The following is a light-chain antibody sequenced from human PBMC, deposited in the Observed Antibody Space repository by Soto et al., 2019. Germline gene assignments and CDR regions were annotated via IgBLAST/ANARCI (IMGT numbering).Light chain of an antibody. V-gene: IGLV2-11*01. CDR1: SSDVGAYNY. CDR3: CSYAGTYSYV. J-gene: IGLJ1*01. Sequence: QSVLTHPRSVSGSPGQSVSISCTGTSSDVGAYNYVSWYQQHPGKAPKFMIYDVSKQTSGVPDRFSASKSGNTGSLTISGLQADDEDDDYCCSYAGTYSYVFGTGTKVT. CDR2: DVS.